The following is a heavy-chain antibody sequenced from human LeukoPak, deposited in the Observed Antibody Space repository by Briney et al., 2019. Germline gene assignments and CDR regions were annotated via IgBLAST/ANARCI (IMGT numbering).Heavy chain of an antibody. J-gene: IGHJ3*02. CDR1: GGTFSSYA. Sequence: SVKVSCNASGGTFSSYAISWVRQAPGQGLEWMGGIIPLFGTANYAQKFQGRVTITADESTSTAYMELSSLRSEDTAVYYCARASDLGYCSGGSCTGYAFDIWGQGTMVTVSS. V-gene: IGHV1-69*13. D-gene: IGHD2-15*01. CDR2: IIPLFGTA. CDR3: ARASDLGYCSGGSCTGYAFDI.